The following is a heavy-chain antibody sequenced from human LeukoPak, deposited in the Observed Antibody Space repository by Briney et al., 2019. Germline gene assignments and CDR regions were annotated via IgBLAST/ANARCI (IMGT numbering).Heavy chain of an antibody. CDR3: ARDPSLMGVSTYYFDY. V-gene: IGHV3-30-3*01. CDR1: GLTFSSYA. D-gene: IGHD5-24*01. CDR2: ISYDGSNK. Sequence: GRSLRLSCAASGLTFSSYAMHWVRQAPGKGLEWVAVISYDGSNKYYADSVKGRFTISRDNSKNTLYLQMNSLRAEDTAVYYCARDPSLMGVSTYYFDYWGQGTLVTVSS. J-gene: IGHJ4*02.